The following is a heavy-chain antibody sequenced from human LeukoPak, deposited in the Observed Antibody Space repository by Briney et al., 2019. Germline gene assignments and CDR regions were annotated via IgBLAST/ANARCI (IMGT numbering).Heavy chain of an antibody. V-gene: IGHV3-13*01. J-gene: IGHJ2*01. D-gene: IGHD6-19*01. Sequence: GGSLRLSCAASGFTFSSYDMHWVRQATGKGLEWVSGISTAGETNYPGSVKGRFTISRESAKNSVYLQMNSLRAGDTAVYYCAREIAVAGTWYFDLWGRGTLVTVSS. CDR3: AREIAVAGTWYFDL. CDR1: GFTFSSYD. CDR2: ISTAGET.